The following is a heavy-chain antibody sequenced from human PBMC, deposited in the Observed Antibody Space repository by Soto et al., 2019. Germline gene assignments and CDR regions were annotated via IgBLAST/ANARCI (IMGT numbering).Heavy chain of an antibody. V-gene: IGHV4-34*01. Sequence: SETLSLTCAVYGGSFSGYYWSWIRQPPGKGLEWIGEINHSGSTNYNPSLKSRVTISVDTSKNQFSLKLSSVTAADTAVYYCARGPENYDFWAPPYWYFDLWGRGTLVTVSS. D-gene: IGHD3-3*01. CDR3: ARGPENYDFWAPPYWYFDL. J-gene: IGHJ2*01. CDR2: INHSGST. CDR1: GGSFSGYY.